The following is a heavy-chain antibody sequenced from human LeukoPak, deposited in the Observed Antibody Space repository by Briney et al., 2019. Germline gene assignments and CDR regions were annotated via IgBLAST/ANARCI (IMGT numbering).Heavy chain of an antibody. J-gene: IGHJ6*02. CDR2: ISSSGDSS. CDR1: GFTFKNYA. CDR3: AKAASSSWPSYYYGMDV. D-gene: IGHD6-13*01. Sequence: GGSLGLSCAASGFTFKNYAMSWVRQAPGKGLEWVSAISSSGDSSYYADSVKGRFTISRDNGQSIMYLQMNSLRVEDTAVYYCAKAASSSWPSYYYGMDVWGQGTTVTVSS. V-gene: IGHV3-23*01.